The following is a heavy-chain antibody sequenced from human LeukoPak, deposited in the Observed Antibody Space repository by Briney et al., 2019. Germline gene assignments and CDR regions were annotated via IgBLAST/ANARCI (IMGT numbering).Heavy chain of an antibody. CDR1: GFTFSTYN. V-gene: IGHV3-21*01. Sequence: GGSLRLSCAASGFTFSTYNMNWVRQAPGKGLEWVSSISSSSSYIYYADSVKGRFTISRDNAKNSLYMQMNSLRAEDTAVYYCARVKDPAYPGTFDIWGQGTRVTVSS. D-gene: IGHD6-13*01. J-gene: IGHJ3*02. CDR3: ARVKDPAYPGTFDI. CDR2: ISSSSSYI.